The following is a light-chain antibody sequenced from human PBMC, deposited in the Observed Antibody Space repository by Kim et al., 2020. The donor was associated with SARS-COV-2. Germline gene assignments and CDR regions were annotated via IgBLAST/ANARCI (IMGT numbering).Light chain of an antibody. V-gene: IGKV3-15*01. Sequence: SPGDSPTLSCRASHSVSSNLAWYQQKPGQAPRLLIYVASTRATGIPARFSGSGSGTEFTLTISSLQSEDFAVYYCQQYNNWPPFTFGPGTKVDIK. CDR1: HSVSSN. CDR3: QQYNNWPPFT. J-gene: IGKJ3*01. CDR2: VAS.